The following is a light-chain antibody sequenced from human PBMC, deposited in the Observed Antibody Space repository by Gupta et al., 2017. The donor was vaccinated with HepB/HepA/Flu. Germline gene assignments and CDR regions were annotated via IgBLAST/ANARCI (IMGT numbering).Light chain of an antibody. CDR1: SDSVSTNSY. CDR2: NTN. CDR3: VLYMGSGVWV. J-gene: IGLJ3*02. Sequence: QTVVIQEPSFSVSPGGTVTLTCGLSSDSVSTNSYPSWYEQTPGQAPRTLIYNTNTRSSGVPDRFSGSILGNKAALTITGAQADDESDDYCVLYMGSGVWVFGGGTHLTVL. V-gene: IGLV8-61*01.